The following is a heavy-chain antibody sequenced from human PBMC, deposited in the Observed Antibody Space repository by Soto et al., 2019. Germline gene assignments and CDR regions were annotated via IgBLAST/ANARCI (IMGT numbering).Heavy chain of an antibody. D-gene: IGHD6-19*01. CDR2: LGAYNGNT. CDR1: GYTFTNHG. CDR3: ARQQYSSGWYPWYFDL. V-gene: IGHV1-18*01. Sequence: GASVKVSCKASGYTFTNHGISWVRQAPGQGLEWMGWLGAYNGNTNYAQKFQGRVTMTTDTSTSTAHMELRSLRSDDTAVYYCARQQYSSGWYPWYFDLWGRGTPVTVSS. J-gene: IGHJ2*01.